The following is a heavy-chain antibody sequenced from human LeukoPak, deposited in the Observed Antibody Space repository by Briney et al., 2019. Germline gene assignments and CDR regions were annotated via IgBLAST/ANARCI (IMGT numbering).Heavy chain of an antibody. V-gene: IGHV3-23*01. Sequence: SGGSLRLSCAASGFTFSSYGMSGVRQAPGKGLEWVSAFSGSGGSTYYADSVKGRFTMSRDNFQNTLYVQLNSLRAEDTAVYYCARPGLGIGAADSGDDALDVWGQGTMVTVSS. CDR3: ARPGLGIGAADSGDDALDV. CDR2: FSGSGGST. D-gene: IGHD6-13*01. J-gene: IGHJ3*01. CDR1: GFTFSSYG.